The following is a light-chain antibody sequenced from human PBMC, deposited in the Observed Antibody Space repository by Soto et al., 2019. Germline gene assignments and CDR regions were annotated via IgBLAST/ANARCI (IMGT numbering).Light chain of an antibody. J-gene: IGKJ2*01. CDR3: QQYFNLPPDT. Sequence: DSQMTQSPSSLSASVGVRVTITCRASQDITNYLNWYRQIPGKAPELLIYGASNLETGGPSRLRGSGSGTHFTFTISRLQPEDIATYYCQQYFNLPPDTFGQGTKLEI. V-gene: IGKV1-33*01. CDR1: QDITNY. CDR2: GAS.